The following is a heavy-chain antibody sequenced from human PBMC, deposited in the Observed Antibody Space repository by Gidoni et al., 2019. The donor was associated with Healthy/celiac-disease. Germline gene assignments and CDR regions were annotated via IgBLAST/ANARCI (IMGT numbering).Heavy chain of an antibody. CDR2: IIPIFGTA. CDR3: ARDIAVAGTVWHDAFDI. V-gene: IGHV1-69*06. D-gene: IGHD6-19*01. CDR1: GGTFSSYA. Sequence: QVQLVQSGAEVKKPGSSVKVSCKSSGGTFSSYAISWVRQAPGQGLEWMGGIIPIFGTANYAQTFQGRVTTTADKSTSTAYMELSSLRSEDTAVYYCARDIAVAGTVWHDAFDIWGQGTMVTVSS. J-gene: IGHJ3*02.